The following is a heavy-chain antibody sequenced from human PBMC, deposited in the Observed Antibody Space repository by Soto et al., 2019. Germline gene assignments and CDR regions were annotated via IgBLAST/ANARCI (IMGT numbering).Heavy chain of an antibody. J-gene: IGHJ4*02. CDR3: ARGVSIIVEVQREAHDKYDFDD. V-gene: IGHV4-34*05. D-gene: IGHD2-15*01. CDR1: IGSFSSYY. Sequence: PSETLSLTCAVYIGSFSSYYWCWIRKPQGPGLELMGEINHSGSTNTNPSLKSRVTVAVDTSKNQFSLKMRSVTAAATAVYYCARGVSIIVEVQREAHDKYDFDDWGQGTLVTVSS. CDR2: INHSGST.